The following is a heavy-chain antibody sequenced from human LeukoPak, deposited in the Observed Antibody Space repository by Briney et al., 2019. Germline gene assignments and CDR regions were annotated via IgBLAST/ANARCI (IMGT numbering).Heavy chain of an antibody. Sequence: SETLSLTCTVSGGSISSSSAYWGWLRQPPGKGLEWIGSIYYSKNTYYNPSLKSRVTISADTSKNQFSLKLSSVTAADTAVYYCATHYYDSSGYYYVDYWGQGTLVTVSS. J-gene: IGHJ4*02. CDR1: GGSISSSSAY. D-gene: IGHD3-22*01. V-gene: IGHV4-39*07. CDR2: IYYSKNT. CDR3: ATHYYDSSGYYYVDY.